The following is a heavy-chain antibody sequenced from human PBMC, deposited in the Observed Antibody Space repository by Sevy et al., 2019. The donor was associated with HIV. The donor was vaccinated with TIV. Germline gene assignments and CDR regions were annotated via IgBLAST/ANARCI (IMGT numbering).Heavy chain of an antibody. D-gene: IGHD2-2*01. Sequence: GGSLRLSCVGSGFSFSDHRMHWVRQAPGKGLEWVAHIKVDGSEKYHVDSVKGRFTISRDNAKNSLFLQMNSLRVEDTAVYYCARDCSSTSCLWGLDVWGQGTAVTVSS. CDR3: ARDCSSTSCLWGLDV. CDR2: IKVDGSEK. V-gene: IGHV3-7*03. J-gene: IGHJ6*02. CDR1: GFSFSDHR.